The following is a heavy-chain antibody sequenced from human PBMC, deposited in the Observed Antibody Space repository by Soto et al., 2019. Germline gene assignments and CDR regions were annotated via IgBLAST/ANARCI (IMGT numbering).Heavy chain of an antibody. CDR1: GFTFSSYS. CDR3: ARVVHLLYYDSSGYSGPGDYYFDY. J-gene: IGHJ4*02. D-gene: IGHD3-22*01. CDR2: ISSSSSTI. Sequence: PGGSLRLSCAASGFTFSSYSMNWVRQAPGKGLEWVSYISSSSSTIYYADSVKGRFTISRDNAKNSLYLQMNSLRAEDTAVYYCARVVHLLYYDSSGYSGPGDYYFDYWGQGTLVTVSS. V-gene: IGHV3-48*01.